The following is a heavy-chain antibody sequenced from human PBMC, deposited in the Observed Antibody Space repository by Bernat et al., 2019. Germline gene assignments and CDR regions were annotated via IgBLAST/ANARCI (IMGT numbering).Heavy chain of an antibody. Sequence: QVQLVESGGGVVQPGRSLRLSCAASGFTFSSYGMHWVRQAPGKGLEWVAVISYDGSNKYYADSVKGRFTISRDNSKNTLYLQMNSLRADDTAVYYCARDAPYSHCSGGSCYSGAFDIWGQGTMVTVSS. CDR3: ARDAPYSHCSGGSCYSGAFDI. V-gene: IGHV3-30*03. D-gene: IGHD2-15*01. CDR1: GFTFSSYG. CDR2: ISYDGSNK. J-gene: IGHJ3*02.